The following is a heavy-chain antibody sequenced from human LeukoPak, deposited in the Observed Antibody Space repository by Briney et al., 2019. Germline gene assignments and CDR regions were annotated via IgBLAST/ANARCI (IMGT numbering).Heavy chain of an antibody. CDR1: GGSISSSSYY. D-gene: IGHD1-26*01. Sequence: SETLSLTCTVSGGSISSSSYYWGWIRQPPGTGLEWIGSIYYSGSTYYNPSLKSRVTISVDTSKNQFSLKLSSVTAADTAVYYCARVIGGIFSGSYPIDYWGQGTLVTVSS. CDR2: IYYSGST. CDR3: ARVIGGIFSGSYPIDY. J-gene: IGHJ4*02. V-gene: IGHV4-39*07.